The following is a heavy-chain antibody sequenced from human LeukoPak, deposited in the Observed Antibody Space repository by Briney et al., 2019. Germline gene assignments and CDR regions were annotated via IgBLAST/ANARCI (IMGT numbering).Heavy chain of an antibody. V-gene: IGHV3-7*01. Sequence: GGSLRLSCAASGFTFSSYWMSWVRQAPGKGLEWVANIKQDGSEKYYVDSVKGRFTISRDNAKNSLYLQMSSLRAEDTAVYYCARGYDFWSGYGAFDIWGQGTMVTVSS. CDR1: GFTFSSYW. CDR2: IKQDGSEK. J-gene: IGHJ3*02. D-gene: IGHD3-3*01. CDR3: ARGYDFWSGYGAFDI.